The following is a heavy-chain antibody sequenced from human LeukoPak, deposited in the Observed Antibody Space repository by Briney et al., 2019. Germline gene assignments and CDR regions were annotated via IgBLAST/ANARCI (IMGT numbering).Heavy chain of an antibody. CDR2: ISGSGGAT. CDR1: GFTFSSYA. V-gene: IGHV3-23*01. CDR3: ARGGVDYYGSGTYYLMYYFDY. J-gene: IGHJ4*02. D-gene: IGHD3-10*01. Sequence: GGSLRLSCAASGFTFSSYAMSWVRQAPGKGLEWVSGISGSGGATYYADSVKGRFTISRDDPHNTLYLQMNSLRAEDTAVYFCARGGVDYYGSGTYYLMYYFDYWGQGALVTVSS.